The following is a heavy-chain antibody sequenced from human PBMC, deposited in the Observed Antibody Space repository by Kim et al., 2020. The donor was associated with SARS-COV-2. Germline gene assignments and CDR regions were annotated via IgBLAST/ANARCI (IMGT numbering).Heavy chain of an antibody. V-gene: IGHV3-7*01. CDR1: GFTFSSYW. J-gene: IGHJ6*02. CDR2: IKQDGSEK. CDR3: ARLYYDYIWGSYRFNYYYYYGMDV. D-gene: IGHD3-16*02. Sequence: GGSLRLSCAASGFTFSSYWMSWVRQAPGKGLEWVANIKQDGSEKYYVDSVKGRFTISRDNAKNSLYLQMNSLRAEDTAVYYCARLYYDYIWGSYRFNYYYYYGMDVWGQGTTVTVSS.